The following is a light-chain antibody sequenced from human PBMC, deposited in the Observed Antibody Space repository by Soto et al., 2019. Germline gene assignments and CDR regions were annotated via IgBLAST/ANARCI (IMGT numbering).Light chain of an antibody. CDR2: DST. CDR3: QSFDSILTAWV. J-gene: IGLJ3*02. CDR1: RPNIGANYD. Sequence: QSVLTQPPSVSGAPGRRVTIPGPGSRPNIGANYDVHWYQQLPGTAPKLFILDSTDRPSGVPDRFSGTKSGTSASLAITGLQAEDEADYYCQSFDSILTAWVFGGGTKLTVL. V-gene: IGLV1-40*01.